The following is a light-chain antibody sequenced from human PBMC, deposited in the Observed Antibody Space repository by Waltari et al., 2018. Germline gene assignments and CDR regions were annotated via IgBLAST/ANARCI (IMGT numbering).Light chain of an antibody. CDR1: SSNIGSYY. J-gene: IGLJ2*01. CDR3: AAWDDSLSGVL. Sequence: SVLTQPPSASGTPGQRVTISCSGSSSNIGSYYVNWYQQLPRTAPKLLIYKNNQRPSGVPDRFSGSKSGTSASLAISGLRSEDEADYYCAAWDDSLSGVLFGGGTKLTVL. CDR2: KNN. V-gene: IGLV1-47*01.